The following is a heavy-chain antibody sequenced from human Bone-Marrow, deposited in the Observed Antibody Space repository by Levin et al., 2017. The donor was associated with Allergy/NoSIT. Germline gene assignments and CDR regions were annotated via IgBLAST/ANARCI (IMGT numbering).Heavy chain of an antibody. Sequence: QAGGSLRLSCAASGFTVGNNYMSWVRQAPGKGLEGVSNMYSGGSTHYTDSVKGRFTISRDSSKNTLYLQMNSLRAEDTAVYYCATSPTSGYWGQGTLVTVSS. CDR1: GFTVGNNY. V-gene: IGHV3-53*01. CDR3: ATSPTSGY. CDR2: MYSGGST. J-gene: IGHJ4*02.